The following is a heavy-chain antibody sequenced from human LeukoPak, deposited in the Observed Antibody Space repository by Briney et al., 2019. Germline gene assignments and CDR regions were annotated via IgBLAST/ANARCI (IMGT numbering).Heavy chain of an antibody. Sequence: ASVKVSCKLSGDTLTELSMHWVRQSPGKGLEWMGGFDPEDGETIYAQKFQGRVTMTEDTSTDTAYMELSSLRSEDTAVYYCATDRSIDGYNYNYWGQGTLVTVSS. CDR1: GDTLTELS. J-gene: IGHJ4*02. V-gene: IGHV1-24*01. D-gene: IGHD5-24*01. CDR3: ATDRSIDGYNYNY. CDR2: FDPEDGET.